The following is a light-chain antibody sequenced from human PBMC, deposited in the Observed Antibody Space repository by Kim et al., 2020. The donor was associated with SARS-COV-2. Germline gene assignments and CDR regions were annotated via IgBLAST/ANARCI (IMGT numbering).Light chain of an antibody. Sequence: QPVLTQSPSASASLGASVKLTCTLSSGHSSYAIAWHQQPEKGPRYLMKLNSDGSHSKGDGIPDRFSGSSSGAERYLTISSLQSEDEADYYCQTWGTGIVFGGGTQLTVL. CDR3: QTWGTGIV. CDR2: LNSDGSH. CDR1: SGHSSYA. J-gene: IGLJ2*01. V-gene: IGLV4-69*01.